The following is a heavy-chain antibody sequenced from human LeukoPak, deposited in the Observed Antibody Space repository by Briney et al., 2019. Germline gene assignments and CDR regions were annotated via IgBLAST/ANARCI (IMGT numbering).Heavy chain of an antibody. Sequence: SETLSLTCTVSGGSISSYYWSWIRQPAGKGLEWIGYIYYSGSTNYNPSLTSRVTISLDTSKNQFSLKLSSVTAADTAVYYCARALSRGIYYDSSGYRRFHYFDYWGQGTLVTVSS. J-gene: IGHJ4*02. CDR3: ARALSRGIYYDSSGYRRFHYFDY. CDR2: IYYSGST. V-gene: IGHV4-59*12. CDR1: GGSISSYY. D-gene: IGHD3-22*01.